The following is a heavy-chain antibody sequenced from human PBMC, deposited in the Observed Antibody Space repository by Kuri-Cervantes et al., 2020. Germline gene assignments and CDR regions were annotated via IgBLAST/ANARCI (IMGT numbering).Heavy chain of an antibody. CDR1: GFTFSSYA. V-gene: IGHV3-23*01. CDR2: ISGSGGGT. CDR3: AKRTGLGVRGVMSY. D-gene: IGHD3-10*01. J-gene: IGHJ4*02. Sequence: GESLKISCAASGFTFSSYAMSWVRQAPGKGLEWVSTISGSGGGTYYADSVKGRFTISRDCSKNTLYLQMNSLRAEDTAVYYCAKRTGLGVRGVMSYWGQGTLVTVSS.